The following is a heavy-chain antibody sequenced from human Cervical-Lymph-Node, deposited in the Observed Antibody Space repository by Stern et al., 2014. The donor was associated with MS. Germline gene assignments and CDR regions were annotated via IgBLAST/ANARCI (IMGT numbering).Heavy chain of an antibody. CDR2: SVPVFDKA. CDR3: AQERYGGNFDS. CDR1: GDTFSRNA. V-gene: IGHV1-69*01. Sequence: QVQLVESGAEVKKPGSSVKVSCKASGDTFSRNAMSWVRQAPGQGLEWRVASVPVFDKANYAQQFQGIVTIAADESTSTAYLELRSLRAKDTAVYYCAQERYGGNFDSWGQGTRVTVSS. J-gene: IGHJ4*02. D-gene: IGHD4-23*01.